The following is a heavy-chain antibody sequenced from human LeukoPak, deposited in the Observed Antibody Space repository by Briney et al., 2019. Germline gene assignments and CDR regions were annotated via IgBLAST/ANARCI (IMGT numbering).Heavy chain of an antibody. CDR2: IYYSGST. CDR1: GDSISSYY. CDR3: AGVPVQDWYFDL. J-gene: IGHJ2*01. V-gene: IGHV4-59*01. Sequence: KPSETLSLTCTVSGDSISSYYWSWIRQPPGKGLEWIGYIYYSGSTNYNPSLKSRVTISVDTSRNQFSLKLISLTAADTAVYYCAGVPVQDWYFDLWGRGTLVTVSS.